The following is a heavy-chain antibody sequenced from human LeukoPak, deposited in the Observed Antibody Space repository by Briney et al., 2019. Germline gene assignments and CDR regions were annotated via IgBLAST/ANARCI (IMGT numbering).Heavy chain of an antibody. V-gene: IGHV1-2*02. D-gene: IGHD6-13*01. J-gene: IGHJ4*02. CDR3: ARDWGIEAAAVLTFDY. CDR1: GYTFTGYY. Sequence: ASVKVSCKASGYTFTGYYMHWVRHAPGQGLECMGWINPNSGGTNYAQKFQGRVTMTRDTSISTAYMELSRLRSDDTAVYYCARDWGIEAAAVLTFDYWGQGTLVTVSS. CDR2: INPNSGGT.